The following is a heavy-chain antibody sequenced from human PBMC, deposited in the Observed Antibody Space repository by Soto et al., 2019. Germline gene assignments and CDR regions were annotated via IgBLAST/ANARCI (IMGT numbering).Heavy chain of an antibody. Sequence: QVQLVQSGAEVKKPGSAVKVSCKASGGTFSSYSINWVRQAPGQGLEWMGESIPFFGTANYAQKFQGRVTITADESTSTAYMELSSLRSEDTAVYYCARDGGRHSGGIDYWGQGTLVTVSS. D-gene: IGHD1-26*01. V-gene: IGHV1-69*01. CDR3: ARDGGRHSGGIDY. J-gene: IGHJ4*02. CDR2: SIPFFGTA. CDR1: GGTFSSYS.